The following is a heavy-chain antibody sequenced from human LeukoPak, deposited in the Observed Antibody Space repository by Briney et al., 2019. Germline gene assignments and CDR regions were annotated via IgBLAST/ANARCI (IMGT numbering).Heavy chain of an antibody. CDR1: GFTFSSYW. J-gene: IGHJ6*02. Sequence: GGSLRLSCAASGFTFSSYWMHWVRQAPGKGLVWVSRINSDGSSTSYADSVKGRFTVSRDDAKNTLYLQMNSLRVEDTAVYYCARGRSYYYAMDVWGQGTTVTVSS. CDR3: ARGRSYYYAMDV. V-gene: IGHV3-74*01. CDR2: INSDGSST.